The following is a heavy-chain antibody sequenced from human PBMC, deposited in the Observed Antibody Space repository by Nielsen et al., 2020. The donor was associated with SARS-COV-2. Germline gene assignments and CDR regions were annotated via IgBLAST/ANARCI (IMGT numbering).Heavy chain of an antibody. CDR3: ARGAVAGTYYYYYYMDV. Sequence: SVKVSCKASGGTFSSYAISWVRQATGQGLEWMGGIIPIFGTANYAQKFQGRVTITADESTSTAYMELSSLRSEDTAVYYCARGAVAGTYYYYYYMDVWGKGTTVTVSS. CDR2: IIPIFGTA. J-gene: IGHJ6*03. D-gene: IGHD6-19*01. CDR1: GGTFSSYA. V-gene: IGHV1-69*13.